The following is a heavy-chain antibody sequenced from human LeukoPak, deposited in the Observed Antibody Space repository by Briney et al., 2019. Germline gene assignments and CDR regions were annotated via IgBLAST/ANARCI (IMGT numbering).Heavy chain of an antibody. Sequence: PSETLSLTCTVSGGSIHSYWSWIRQPAGKGLEWIGRISGSGTITYNPALQSRLTISIDTSKIQFSLKLMSVTAADTAVYYCARDSGTTGEVKFDPWGQGTLVTVSS. CDR3: ARDSGTTGEVKFDP. J-gene: IGHJ5*02. CDR1: GGSIHSY. V-gene: IGHV4-4*07. D-gene: IGHD3-10*01. CDR2: ISGSGTI.